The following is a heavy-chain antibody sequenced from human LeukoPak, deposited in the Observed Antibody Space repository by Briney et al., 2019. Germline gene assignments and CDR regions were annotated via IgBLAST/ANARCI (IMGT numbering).Heavy chain of an antibody. D-gene: IGHD2-2*01. Sequence: GGSLRLSCAASGFTFSDHYMSWIRQAPGKGLEWVSYISSSGSTIFYADSVKGRFTISRDNAKNSLYLQMNSLRAEDTAMYYCARELGYCSSTVCIGRAFDIWGQGTVVTVSS. CDR1: GFTFSDHY. CDR3: ARELGYCSSTVCIGRAFDI. J-gene: IGHJ3*02. V-gene: IGHV3-11*01. CDR2: ISSSGSTI.